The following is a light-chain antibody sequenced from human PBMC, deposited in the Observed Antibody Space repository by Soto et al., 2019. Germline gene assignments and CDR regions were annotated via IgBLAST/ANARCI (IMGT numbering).Light chain of an antibody. CDR2: EVS. CDR3: SSYGGSNTVV. Sequence: QPVLTQPPSASGSPGQSVTISCTGSSSDVGGYNYVSWYQQHPGKAPKLMIYEVSKRPSGVPDRLSGSKSGNTASLTVSGLQAEDGADYYCSSYGGSNTVVFGGGTKLTVL. CDR1: SSDVGGYNY. V-gene: IGLV2-8*01. J-gene: IGLJ2*01.